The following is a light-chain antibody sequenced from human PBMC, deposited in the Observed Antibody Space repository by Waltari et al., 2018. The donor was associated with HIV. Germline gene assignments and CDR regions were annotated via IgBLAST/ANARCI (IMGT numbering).Light chain of an antibody. V-gene: IGLV2-14*03. CDR3: SSYTSNSVF. Sequence: QSALTQSASVSGSPGQSITISCTGTSSDVGGYNYVSWYQQHPGKAPKLMIYDVNNRPSGVSDRFSGSKSGNTASLTISGLQAEDEADYYCSSYTSNSVFFGGGTRLTVL. J-gene: IGLJ2*01. CDR2: DVN. CDR1: SSDVGGYNY.